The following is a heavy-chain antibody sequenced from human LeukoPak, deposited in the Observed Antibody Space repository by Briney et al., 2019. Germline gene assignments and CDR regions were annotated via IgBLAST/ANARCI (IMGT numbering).Heavy chain of an antibody. V-gene: IGHV1-69*04. D-gene: IGHD6-13*01. CDR3: ARDYSGYSSRDWFDP. J-gene: IGHJ5*02. CDR1: GGTFSSYA. Sequence: SVKVSCKASGGTFSSYAISWVRQAPGQGLEWMGRIIPIFGIANYAQKFQGRVTITADKSTSTAYMELSSLGSEDTAVYYCARDYSGYSSRDWFDPWGQGTLVTVSP. CDR2: IIPIFGIA.